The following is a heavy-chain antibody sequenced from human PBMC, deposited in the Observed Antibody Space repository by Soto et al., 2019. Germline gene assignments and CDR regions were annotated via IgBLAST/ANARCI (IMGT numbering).Heavy chain of an antibody. CDR3: AKGGDFWSGYRRQAFDI. CDR2: ISGSGGST. D-gene: IGHD3-3*01. Sequence: GGSLRLSCAASGFTFSSYAMSWVRQAPRKGLEWVSAISGSGGSTYYADSVKGRFTISRDNSKNTLYLQMNSLRAEDTAVYYCAKGGDFWSGYRRQAFDIWGQGTMVTVSS. J-gene: IGHJ3*02. V-gene: IGHV3-23*01. CDR1: GFTFSSYA.